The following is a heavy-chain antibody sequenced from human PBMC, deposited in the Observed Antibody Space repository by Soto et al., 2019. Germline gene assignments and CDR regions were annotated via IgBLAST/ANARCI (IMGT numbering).Heavy chain of an antibody. V-gene: IGHV1-2*02. CDR3: ARDRPLDY. CDR2: INPHNGDT. J-gene: IGHJ4*02. Sequence: QVQLVQSGAEVKKPGASVKVSCKASGYTFTASYMHGVRQAPGQGLEWMGWINPHNGDTNYAQKFQGRVTITRDTSISTVYMELTRLRSDDTAVFYCARDRPLDYWGQGTLVTVSS. CDR1: GYTFTASY.